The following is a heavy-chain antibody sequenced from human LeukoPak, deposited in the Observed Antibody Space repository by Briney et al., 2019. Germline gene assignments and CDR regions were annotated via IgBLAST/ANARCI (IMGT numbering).Heavy chain of an antibody. CDR2: INPNSGGT. Sequence: ASVKVSCKASGYTFTGYYMHWVRQAPGQGLEWMGWINPNSGGTNYAQKFQGWVTMTRDTSISTAYMELSRLRSVDTAVYYCARHDCGGDCSRDWFDPWGQGTLVTVSS. CDR1: GYTFTGYY. J-gene: IGHJ5*02. V-gene: IGHV1-2*04. D-gene: IGHD2-21*02. CDR3: ARHDCGGDCSRDWFDP.